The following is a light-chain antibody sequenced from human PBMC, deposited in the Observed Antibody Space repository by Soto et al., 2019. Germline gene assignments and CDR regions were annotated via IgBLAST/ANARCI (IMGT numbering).Light chain of an antibody. Sequence: VVMPQSPAILSVSPGERATLSCRSSQSVSSNLAWYQQKPGQAPRLLIYAASTRATGIPVRFSGSGSGTEFTLTISSLQSEDFVVYYCQQYNNWPPWTFGQGTKVDIK. CDR1: QSVSSN. CDR2: AAS. V-gene: IGKV3-15*01. CDR3: QQYNNWPPWT. J-gene: IGKJ1*01.